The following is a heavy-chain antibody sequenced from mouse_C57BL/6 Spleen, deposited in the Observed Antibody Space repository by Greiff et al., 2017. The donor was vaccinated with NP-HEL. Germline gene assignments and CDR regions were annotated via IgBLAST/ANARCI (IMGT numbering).Heavy chain of an antibody. CDR2: IHPNSGST. CDR1: GYTFTSYW. V-gene: IGHV1-64*01. D-gene: IGHD1-1*01. Sequence: QVQLQQSGAELVKPGASVKLSCKASGYTFTSYWMHWVKQRPGQGLEWIGMIHPNSGSTNYNEKFKSKATLTVDKSSSTAYMQLSSLTSEDSAVYYCARITTVVDLYAMDYWGQGTSVTVSS. CDR3: ARITTVVDLYAMDY. J-gene: IGHJ4*01.